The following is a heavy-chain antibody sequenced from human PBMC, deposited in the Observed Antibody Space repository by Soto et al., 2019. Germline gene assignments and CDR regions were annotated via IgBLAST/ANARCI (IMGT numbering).Heavy chain of an antibody. CDR1: GFSLSTSGVG. D-gene: IGHD3-3*01. J-gene: IGHJ5*02. CDR3: AHPSLLEWLLPTWFDP. Sequence: QITLKESGPTLVKPTQTLTLTCTFSGFSLSTSGVGVGWIRQPPGKALEWLALIYWDDDKRYSPSLKSRLTITKGTSKNQVVPTMTNMDPVDTATYFCAHPSLLEWLLPTWFDPWGQGTLVTVFS. CDR2: IYWDDDK. V-gene: IGHV2-5*02.